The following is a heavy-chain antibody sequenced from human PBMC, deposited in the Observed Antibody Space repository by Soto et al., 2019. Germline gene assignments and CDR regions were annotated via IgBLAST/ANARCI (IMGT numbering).Heavy chain of an antibody. V-gene: IGHV4-59*08. CDR2: IYYSGST. D-gene: IGHD6-13*01. J-gene: IGHJ3*02. Sequence: QLQESGPGLVKPSETLSLTCTVSGGSISSYYWSWIRQPPGKGLEWIAYIYYSGSTNYNPSLKSRVTISVDTSKNQFSLKLSSVTAADTAVYYCARRYSSAFDIWGQGTMVTVSS. CDR1: GGSISSYY. CDR3: ARRYSSAFDI.